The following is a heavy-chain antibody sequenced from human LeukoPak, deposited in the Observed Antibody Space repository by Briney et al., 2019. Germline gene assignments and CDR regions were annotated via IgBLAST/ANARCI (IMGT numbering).Heavy chain of an antibody. D-gene: IGHD2/OR15-2a*01. CDR1: GYSISSGYY. V-gene: IGHV4-38-2*02. CDR3: ARTHFADAFDI. Sequence: SETLSLTCTVSGYSISSGYYWGWIRQTPGKGLVWIGSIYHSGSTYYNPSLKSRVTISLDTSKNHFSLKLTSVTAADTAMYYCARTHFADAFDIWGQATMVTVSS. CDR2: IYHSGST. J-gene: IGHJ3*02.